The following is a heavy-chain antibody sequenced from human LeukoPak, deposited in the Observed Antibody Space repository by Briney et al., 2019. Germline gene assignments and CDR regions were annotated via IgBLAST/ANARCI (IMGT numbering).Heavy chain of an antibody. V-gene: IGHV4-34*01. CDR1: GGSFSGYY. CDR2: INHSGST. CDR3: ARAPRYFGGSIMDV. Sequence: SETLSLTCAVYGGSFSGYYWSWIRRPPGKGLEWIGEINHSGSTNYNPSLKSRVTISVDTSKNQFSLKLSSVTAADTAVYYCARAPRYFGGSIMDVWGKGTTVTISS. D-gene: IGHD3-9*01. J-gene: IGHJ6*03.